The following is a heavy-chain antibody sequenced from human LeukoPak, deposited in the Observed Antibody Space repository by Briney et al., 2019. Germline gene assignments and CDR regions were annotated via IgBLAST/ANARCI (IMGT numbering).Heavy chain of an antibody. CDR3: ARVTSSGWSSYFDY. CDR1: GFTFDDYG. Sequence: RPGGSLRLSCAASGFTFDDYGMSWVRQAPGKGLEWVSGINWNGGSTGYADPVKGRFTISRDNAKNSLYLQMNSLRAEDTALYYCARVTSSGWSSYFDYWGQGTLVTVSS. CDR2: INWNGGST. V-gene: IGHV3-20*04. J-gene: IGHJ4*02. D-gene: IGHD6-19*01.